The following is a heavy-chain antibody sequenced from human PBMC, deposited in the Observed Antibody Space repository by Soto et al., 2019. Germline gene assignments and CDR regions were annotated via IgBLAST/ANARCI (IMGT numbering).Heavy chain of an antibody. CDR2: IFSSGTT. CDR1: GGSISRYY. D-gene: IGHD3-3*01. Sequence: SETLSLTCSVSGGSISRYYWSWIRQPPGRGLEWIGNIFSSGTTNYNPSLKSRVTISVDTSKNQVSLILNAATAADTAVYYCAREYYDFWSVTYSYYGMDVWGHGTTVTVSS. V-gene: IGHV4-59*01. J-gene: IGHJ6*02. CDR3: AREYYDFWSVTYSYYGMDV.